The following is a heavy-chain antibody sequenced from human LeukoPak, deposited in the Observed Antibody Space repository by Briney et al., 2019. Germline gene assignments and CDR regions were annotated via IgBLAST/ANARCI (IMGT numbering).Heavy chain of an antibody. CDR3: ARGPPWYFDL. CDR1: GFTFSSYA. D-gene: IGHD6-25*01. V-gene: IGHV3-23*01. CDR2: ISGSGDNT. Sequence: GSLRLSCAASGFTFSSYAMSWVRQAPGKGLEWVSTISGSGDNTYYADSVKGRFTISRDNSKNTLYLQMNSLTAEDTAVYYCARGPPWYFDLWGRGTLVTVSS. J-gene: IGHJ2*01.